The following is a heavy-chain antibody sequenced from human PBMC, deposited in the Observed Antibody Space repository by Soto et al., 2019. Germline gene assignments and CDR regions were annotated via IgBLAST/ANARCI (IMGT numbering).Heavy chain of an antibody. CDR3: ARAFSSGWTPNWFDP. V-gene: IGHV3-13*01. Sequence: EVQLVESGGGLVQPGGSLRLSCAASGFTFSSYDMHWVRQATGKGLEWVSAIGTAGDTYYPGSVKGRFTISRENAKNSLYLQMNSLRAGDTAVYYCARAFSSGWTPNWFDPRGQGTLVTVSS. J-gene: IGHJ5*02. D-gene: IGHD6-19*01. CDR1: GFTFSSYD. CDR2: IGTAGDT.